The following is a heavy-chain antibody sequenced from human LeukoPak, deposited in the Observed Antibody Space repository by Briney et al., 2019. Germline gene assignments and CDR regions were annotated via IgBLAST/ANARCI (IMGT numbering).Heavy chain of an antibody. V-gene: IGHV1-58*01. J-gene: IGHJ4*02. CDR1: GFTFINSA. CDR3: TSDPTFYSGRYCFDY. CDR2: IVVGSGNT. Sequence: SVKVSCKASGFTFINSAVQWVRQARGQRLEWIGWIVVGSGNTNYAQKFQERVTITRDMSTSTAYMELGSLRSEDTAVYYCTSDPTFYSGRYCFDYWGQGTLVTVSS. D-gene: IGHD1-26*01.